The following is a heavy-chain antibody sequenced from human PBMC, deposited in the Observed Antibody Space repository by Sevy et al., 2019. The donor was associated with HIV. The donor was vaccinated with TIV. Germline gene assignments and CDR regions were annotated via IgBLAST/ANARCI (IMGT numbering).Heavy chain of an antibody. Sequence: GGSMRLSCAASGFTFSDYWMSWVRQAPEKGLEWVANIKQEGSKKYYVDSIKGRFMVSRDNAKKSLYLEMSSLRAEDTAVYYCARLKLHYDPYYFDLWGQGTLVTVSS. CDR2: IKQEGSKK. D-gene: IGHD3-16*01. V-gene: IGHV3-7*01. J-gene: IGHJ4*02. CDR3: ARLKLHYDPYYFDL. CDR1: GFTFSDYW.